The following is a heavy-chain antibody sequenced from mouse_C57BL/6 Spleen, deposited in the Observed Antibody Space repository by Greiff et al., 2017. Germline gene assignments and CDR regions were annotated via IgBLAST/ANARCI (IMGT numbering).Heavy chain of an antibody. J-gene: IGHJ1*03. CDR1: GYTFTSYW. V-gene: IGHV1-72*01. CDR3: AYDYVLYFDV. D-gene: IGHD2-4*01. Sequence: QVQLQQPGAELVKPGASVKLSCKASGYTFTSYWMHWVKQRPGRGLEWIGRIDPNSGGTKYNEKFKSKATLTADKPSSTAYMQLSILTSEDSAVYYCAYDYVLYFDVWGTRTTVTVSS. CDR2: IDPNSGGT.